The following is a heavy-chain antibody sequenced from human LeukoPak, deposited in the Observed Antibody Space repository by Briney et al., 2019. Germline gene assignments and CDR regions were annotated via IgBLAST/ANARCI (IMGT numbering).Heavy chain of an antibody. CDR3: ARGKSARRSYYHGMDV. CDR1: GYTLTSYD. Sequence: ASVKVSCKASGYTLTSYDINWVRQATGQGLEWMGWMNPNSGNTGYAQKFQGRVTMTRNTSISTAYMELSSLRSEDTAVYYCARGKSARRSYYHGMDVWGQGTTVTVSS. CDR2: MNPNSGNT. D-gene: IGHD6-6*01. J-gene: IGHJ6*02. V-gene: IGHV1-8*01.